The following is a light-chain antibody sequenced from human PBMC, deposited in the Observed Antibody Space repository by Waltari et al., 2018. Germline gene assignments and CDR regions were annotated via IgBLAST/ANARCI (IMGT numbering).Light chain of an antibody. J-gene: IGLJ3*02. V-gene: IGLV4-69*02. CDR1: SGHSTNI. CDR2: VNSDGSH. CDR3: ETGGHGTWV. Sequence: QLVLTQSPSASASLGAPVKITCPLASGHSTNIVAWLQQHPEKGPRYLMKVNSDGSHTKGDDIPDRFSGSSSGAERYLTISSVQSEDEADYYCETGGHGTWVFGGGTKLTVL.